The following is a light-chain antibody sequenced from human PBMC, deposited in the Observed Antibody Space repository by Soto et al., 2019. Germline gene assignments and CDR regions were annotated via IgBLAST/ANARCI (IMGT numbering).Light chain of an antibody. V-gene: IGLV1-40*01. J-gene: IGLJ2*01. CDR1: TSNIGTGYD. CDR3: QSYDRRLRGSGV. Sequence: QSVLTQPPSVSGAPGQRVTISCTGSTSNIGTGYDVHWYQQLPGRAPKLLIYGNTNRPSGVPDRFSGSKSGTSASLAITGLQVHAQPNYYCQSYDRRLRGSGVFRRGTKLTVL. CDR2: GNT.